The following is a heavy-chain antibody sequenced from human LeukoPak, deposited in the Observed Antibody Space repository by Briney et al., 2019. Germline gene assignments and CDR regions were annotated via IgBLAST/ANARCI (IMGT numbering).Heavy chain of an antibody. CDR3: ARLGAGPTYYDFWSGYSSFYFDY. D-gene: IGHD3-3*01. V-gene: IGHV4-39*02. CDR1: GGSTSSGNYY. CDR2: ISSSGNT. Sequence: SETLSLTCTVSGGSTSSGNYYWGWIRQPPGKGLEWIGGISSSGNTYYNPSLKSRITISIDTSKNHFSLKLSSVTAADTAVYYCARLGAGPTYYDFWSGYSSFYFDYWGQGTLVTVSS. J-gene: IGHJ4*02.